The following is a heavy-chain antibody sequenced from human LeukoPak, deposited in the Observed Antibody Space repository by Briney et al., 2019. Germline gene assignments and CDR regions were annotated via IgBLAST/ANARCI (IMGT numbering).Heavy chain of an antibody. CDR2: ISAYNGNT. J-gene: IGHJ4*02. V-gene: IGHV1-18*01. Sequence: ASVKVSCKASGYTFTSYGISWVRQAPGQGLEWMGWISAYNGNTNYAQKLQGRVTMTTDTSTSTAYMELRSLRSDDTAVYYCAKPDLGLLWFGELNYFDYWGQGTLVTVSS. CDR3: AKPDLGLLWFGELNYFDY. CDR1: GYTFTSYG. D-gene: IGHD3-10*01.